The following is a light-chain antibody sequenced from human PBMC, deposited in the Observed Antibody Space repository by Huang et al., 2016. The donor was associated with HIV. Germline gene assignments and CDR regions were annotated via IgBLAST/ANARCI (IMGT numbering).Light chain of an antibody. J-gene: IGKJ3*01. CDR3: QLRSNSPPGFT. Sequence: EVVLTQSPATLSLSPGERATLSCRASQSIKYYLAWYQQKLGQAPRILIYDASKRAAGIPARFSGSGSGTDFTLTLSSLEPEDFAVYYCQLRSNSPPGFTFGPGTKVEIK. CDR1: QSIKYY. V-gene: IGKV3-11*01. CDR2: DAS.